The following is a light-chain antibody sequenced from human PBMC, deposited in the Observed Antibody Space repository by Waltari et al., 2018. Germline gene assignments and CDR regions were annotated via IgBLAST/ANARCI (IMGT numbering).Light chain of an antibody. CDR3: QQYNKWPPFT. CDR1: QSVSSN. J-gene: IGKJ3*01. CDR2: GAS. V-gene: IGKV3-15*01. Sequence: EIVMTQSPVTLSVSPGERATLSCRASQSVSSNLAWYQQKPGQAPRLLIYGASTRATGIPARFSGSGSGTEFTLTISSLQSEEFAVYYCQQYNKWPPFTFGPGTKVEI.